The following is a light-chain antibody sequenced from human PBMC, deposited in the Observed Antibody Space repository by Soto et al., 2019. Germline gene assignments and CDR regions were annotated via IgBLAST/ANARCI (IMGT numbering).Light chain of an antibody. CDR3: HQYSTYPIT. Sequence: DIQMTQSRSTLSGSVGDRVTITCRASQTISSWLAWYQQKPGKAPKLLIYKASNLESGLPSRFTGSGSGTEFNLTISSLQSDDFATYYCHQYSTYPITFGQGTRLEIK. V-gene: IGKV1-5*03. J-gene: IGKJ5*01. CDR1: QTISSW. CDR2: KAS.